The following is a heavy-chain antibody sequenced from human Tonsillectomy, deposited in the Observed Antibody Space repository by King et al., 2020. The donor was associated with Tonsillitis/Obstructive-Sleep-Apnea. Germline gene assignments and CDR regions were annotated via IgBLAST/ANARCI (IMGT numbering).Heavy chain of an antibody. CDR1: GFSFSSHG. J-gene: IGHJ4*02. Sequence: VQLVESGGGVVQPGRSLRLSCSASGFSFSSHGMHWVRQAPGQGLEWVALISFDGSHQYYLDSVRGRFTISRDNSKNTLYLQMNSLRVEDTAVYYCTRDEYWNDSFYFFDYWGQGTLVTVSS. D-gene: IGHD1-1*01. CDR3: TRDEYWNDSFYFFDY. CDR2: ISFDGSHQ. V-gene: IGHV3-33*01.